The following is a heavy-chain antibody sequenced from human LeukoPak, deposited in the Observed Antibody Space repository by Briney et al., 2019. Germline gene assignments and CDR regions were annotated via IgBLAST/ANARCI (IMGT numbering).Heavy chain of an antibody. CDR2: IIPIFGIA. Sequence: ASVTVSFKASGGTFSSYAISWVRQAPGQGLEWMGRIIPIFGIANYAQKFQGRVTITADKSTSTAYMELSSLRSEDTAVYYCARSMGITGTTGYFQHWGQGTLVTVSS. CDR1: GGTFSSYA. V-gene: IGHV1-69*04. D-gene: IGHD1-7*01. J-gene: IGHJ1*01. CDR3: ARSMGITGTTGYFQH.